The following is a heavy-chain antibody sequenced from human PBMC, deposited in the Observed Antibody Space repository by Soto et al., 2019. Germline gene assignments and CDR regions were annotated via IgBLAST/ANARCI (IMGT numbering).Heavy chain of an antibody. J-gene: IGHJ4*02. V-gene: IGHV3-49*04. CDR1: GFTFGSYA. D-gene: IGHD3-22*01. CDR2: IRSEANGGTT. Sequence: PGGSLRLSCTGSGFTFGSYALSWVRQAPGKGLEWVGVIRSEANGGTTDYAASVKGRITISRDDSKSIAYMEINSLQTEDTAAYYCTRYYYESSGYYVYWGQGALVTVSS. CDR3: TRYYYESSGYYVY.